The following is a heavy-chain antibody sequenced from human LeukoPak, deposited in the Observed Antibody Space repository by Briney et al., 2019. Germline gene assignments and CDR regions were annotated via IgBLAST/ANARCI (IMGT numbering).Heavy chain of an antibody. CDR1: GNTFTDLS. CDR3: ARDRGAVAGNNWFDP. J-gene: IGHJ5*02. D-gene: IGHD6-19*01. V-gene: IGHV1-24*01. Sequence: ASVKVSCKVSGNTFTDLSMNWVRQAPGKGLEWMGGFDPEDVETIYAQKFQGRVTMTTDTSTSTAYMELTILRSDDTGVYYCARDRGAVAGNNWFDPWGQGTLVTVSS. CDR2: FDPEDVET.